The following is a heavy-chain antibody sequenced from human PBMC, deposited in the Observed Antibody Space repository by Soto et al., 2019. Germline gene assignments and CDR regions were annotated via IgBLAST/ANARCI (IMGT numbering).Heavy chain of an antibody. CDR3: AKDSTPVAGTCYFDY. CDR2: LSVSLGNK. D-gene: IGHD6-19*01. Sequence: PGGSLRLSCAASGFTFSTYAMSWVRQAPGKGLEWVSALSVSLGNKYYADSVKGRFTISRDNSKNTLYLQMNSLRAEDTAVYYCAKDSTPVAGTCYFDYWGQGTLVTVSS. CDR1: GFTFSTYA. J-gene: IGHJ4*02. V-gene: IGHV3-23*01.